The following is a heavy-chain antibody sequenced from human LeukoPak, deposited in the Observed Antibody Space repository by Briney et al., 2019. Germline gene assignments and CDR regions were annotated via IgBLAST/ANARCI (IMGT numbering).Heavy chain of an antibody. CDR3: ARTRGGYGDYTFDS. J-gene: IGHJ4*02. CDR2: IYTSGST. Sequence: SETLSLTCIVSGGSISSYYWSWIRQPAGKGLEWIGRIYTSGSTNYNPSLKSRVTMSVDTSKNQFSLKLNTMAAADTAVYYCARTRGGYGDYTFDSWGQGTLVTVSS. V-gene: IGHV4-4*07. CDR1: GGSISSYY. D-gene: IGHD4-17*01.